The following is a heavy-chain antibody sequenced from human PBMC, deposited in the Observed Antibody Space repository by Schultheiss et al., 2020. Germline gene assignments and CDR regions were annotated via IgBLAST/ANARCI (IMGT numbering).Heavy chain of an antibody. CDR3: ARSMVRRLNWFDP. V-gene: IGHV4-39*01. Sequence: GSLRLSCTVSGGSISSSSYYWGWIRQPPGKGLEWIGSIYYSGSTYYNPSLKSRVTISVDTSKNQFSLKLSSVTAADTAVYCCARSMVRRLNWFDPWGQGTLVTVSS. CDR2: IYYSGST. J-gene: IGHJ5*02. D-gene: IGHD3-10*01. CDR1: GGSISSSSYY.